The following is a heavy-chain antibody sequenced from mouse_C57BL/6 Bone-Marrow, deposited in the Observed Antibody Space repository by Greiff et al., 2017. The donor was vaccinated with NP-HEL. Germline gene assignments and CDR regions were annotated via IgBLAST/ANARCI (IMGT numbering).Heavy chain of an antibody. V-gene: IGHV1-69*01. CDR3: ARDGYYEFAY. D-gene: IGHD2-3*01. Sequence: QVQLKQPGAELVMPGASVKLSCKASGYTFTSYWMHWVKQRPGQGLEWIGEIDPSDGYTNYNPKFKGKSTLTVDKSSSTAYMQLSSLTSEDSAVYYCARDGYYEFAYWGQGTLVTVSA. CDR1: GYTFTSYW. J-gene: IGHJ3*01. CDR2: IDPSDGYT.